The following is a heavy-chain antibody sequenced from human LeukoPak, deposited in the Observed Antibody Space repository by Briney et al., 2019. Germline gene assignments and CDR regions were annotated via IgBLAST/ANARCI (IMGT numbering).Heavy chain of an antibody. V-gene: IGHV4-30-2*01. D-gene: IGHD3-3*01. J-gene: IGHJ5*02. Sequence: SETLSLTCAVSGGSISSGGYSWSWIRQPPGKGLEWIGYIYHSGSTYYNPPLKSRVTISVDRSKNQFSLKLSSVTAADTAVYYCARSSFFGAAGWFDPWGQGTLVTVSS. CDR2: IYHSGST. CDR1: GGSISSGGYS. CDR3: ARSSFFGAAGWFDP.